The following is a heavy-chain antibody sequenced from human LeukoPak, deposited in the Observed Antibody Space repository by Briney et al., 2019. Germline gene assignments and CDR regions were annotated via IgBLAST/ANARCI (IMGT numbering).Heavy chain of an antibody. D-gene: IGHD3-10*01. CDR3: ARGFITMVRGAVDY. Sequence: GASVKVSCKASGYTFTSYDINWVRQATGQGLEWMGWMNPNSGNTGYAQKFQGRVTMTRNTSIGTAYMELSSLRSEDTAVYYCARGFITMVRGAVDYWGQGTLVTVSS. CDR1: GYTFTSYD. CDR2: MNPNSGNT. J-gene: IGHJ4*02. V-gene: IGHV1-8*01.